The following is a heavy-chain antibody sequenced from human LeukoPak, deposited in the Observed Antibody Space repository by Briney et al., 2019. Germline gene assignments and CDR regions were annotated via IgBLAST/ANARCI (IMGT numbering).Heavy chain of an antibody. CDR2: IAYDGKNE. J-gene: IGHJ5*01. V-gene: IGHV3-30*18. D-gene: IGHD2-2*02. Sequence: GGSLRLSCVGSGFPFSGYGMPWLRQAPGRGLEWLAVIAYDGKNEYYADAVKGRFTISRDNSKNTLYLRMNSLRPEDTAVYYCAKNRIPTSIVPDSWGQGTLVTVSS. CDR3: AKNRIPTSIVPDS. CDR1: GFPFSGYG.